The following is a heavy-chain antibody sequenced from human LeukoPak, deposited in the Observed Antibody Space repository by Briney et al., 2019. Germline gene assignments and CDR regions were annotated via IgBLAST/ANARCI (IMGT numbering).Heavy chain of an antibody. Sequence: ASVKVSCKVSGYTLPELTMYWVRQAPGKGLEYMGGFDPDEGEIIYAQKFQGRVTMTEDTSSDTAYMELSSLRSEDTAVYYCARGKGVKPYYDLWSGYYRSSWFDPWGQGTLVTVSS. J-gene: IGHJ5*02. CDR2: FDPDEGEI. CDR3: ARGKGVKPYYDLWSGYYRSSWFDP. D-gene: IGHD3-3*01. CDR1: GYTLPELT. V-gene: IGHV1-24*01.